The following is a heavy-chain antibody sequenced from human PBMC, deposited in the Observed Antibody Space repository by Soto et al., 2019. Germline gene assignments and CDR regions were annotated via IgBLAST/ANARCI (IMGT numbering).Heavy chain of an antibody. Sequence: TGGSLRLSCAASGITFSMYWMHWVRQVPGRGLVWVSQINSDGSRPNYADSVKGRFTISRDNANNTVYLQMTSLRVEDTAVYYCAREDDNLDAFDIWGQGAMVTVSS. CDR3: AREDDNLDAFDI. D-gene: IGHD3-9*01. J-gene: IGHJ3*02. CDR1: GITFSMYW. CDR2: INSDGSRP. V-gene: IGHV3-74*01.